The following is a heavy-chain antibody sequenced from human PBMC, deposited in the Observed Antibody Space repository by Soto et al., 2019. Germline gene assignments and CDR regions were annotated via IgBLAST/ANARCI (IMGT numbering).Heavy chain of an antibody. D-gene: IGHD1-7*01. CDR1: GGSFSGYY. CDR2: INHSGST. Sequence: PSETLSLTCAVYGGSFSGYYWSWIRQPPGKGLEWIGEINHSGSTNYNPSLKSRVTISVDTSKNQFSLKLSSVTAADTAVYYCARGIRETGTTAGGAFDIWGQGTMVT. CDR3: ARGIRETGTTAGGAFDI. V-gene: IGHV4-34*01. J-gene: IGHJ3*02.